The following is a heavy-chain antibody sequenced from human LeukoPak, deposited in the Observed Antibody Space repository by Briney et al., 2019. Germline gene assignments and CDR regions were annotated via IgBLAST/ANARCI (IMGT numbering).Heavy chain of an antibody. D-gene: IGHD3-9*01. CDR3: ARDHDWAFDL. CDR2: INHNAEMI. Sequence: GGSLRLSCEASGFPFGSYVMSWVRQAPGKGLEWIAYINHNAEMIFYPDFVKGRFSISRDNAKNSLYLQMNALRYEDTAIYYCARDHDWAFDLWGQGTLVTVSS. V-gene: IGHV3-48*02. CDR1: GFPFGSYV. J-gene: IGHJ4*02.